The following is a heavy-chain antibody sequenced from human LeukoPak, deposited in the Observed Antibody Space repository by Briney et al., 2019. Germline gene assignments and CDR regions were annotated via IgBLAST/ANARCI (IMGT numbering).Heavy chain of an antibody. Sequence: GGSLRLSCAASGFTFSSYSMNWVRQAPGKGLEWVSSISSSSSYIYYADSLKGRFTISRDNAKNSLYLQMNSLRAEDTAVYYCAKDLSIGQWLPPGRDFGYWGQGTLVTVSS. CDR1: GFTFSSYS. D-gene: IGHD6-19*01. V-gene: IGHV3-21*04. CDR2: ISSSSSYI. CDR3: AKDLSIGQWLPPGRDFGY. J-gene: IGHJ4*02.